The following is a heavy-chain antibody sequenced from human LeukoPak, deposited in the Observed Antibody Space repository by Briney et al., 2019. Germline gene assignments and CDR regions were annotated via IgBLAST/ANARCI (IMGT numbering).Heavy chain of an antibody. CDR3: VRDLGGRSGH. D-gene: IGHD1-26*01. CDR1: GFTFDDYA. Sequence: PGGSLRLSCAASGFTFDDYAMHWVRQVPGKGLEWVSTINWKSDTIGYADSVKGRFTISRDNAKNTLYLQMNSLTAEDTAVYYCVRDLGGRSGHWGQGTLVTVSS. V-gene: IGHV3-9*01. CDR2: INWKSDTI. J-gene: IGHJ4*02.